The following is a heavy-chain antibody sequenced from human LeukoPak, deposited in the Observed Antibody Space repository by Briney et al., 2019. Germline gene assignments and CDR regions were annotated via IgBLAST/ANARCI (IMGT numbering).Heavy chain of an antibody. Sequence: GGSLRLSCEASGFTFSSYAMSWVRQAPGKGLEWVSAISGSGGSTYYADSVKGRFTISRDDSKNTLYLQMNSLRAEDSAVYYSSKEGVTRYFDYWGQGTLVTVSS. J-gene: IGHJ4*02. V-gene: IGHV3-23*01. CDR2: ISGSGGST. D-gene: IGHD4-23*01. CDR3: SKEGVTRYFDY. CDR1: GFTFSSYA.